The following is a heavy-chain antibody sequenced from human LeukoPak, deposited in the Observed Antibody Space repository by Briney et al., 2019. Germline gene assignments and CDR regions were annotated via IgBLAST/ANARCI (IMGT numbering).Heavy chain of an antibody. CDR3: ARDDCSSTSCSPPLDY. Sequence: ASEKVSCKASGYTFTSYGISWVRQAPGQGLEWMGWISAYNGNTNYAQKLQGRVTMTTDTSTSTAYMELRSLRSDDTAVYYCARDDCSSTSCSPPLDYWGQGTLVTVSS. J-gene: IGHJ4*02. CDR1: GYTFTSYG. D-gene: IGHD2-2*01. CDR2: ISAYNGNT. V-gene: IGHV1-18*01.